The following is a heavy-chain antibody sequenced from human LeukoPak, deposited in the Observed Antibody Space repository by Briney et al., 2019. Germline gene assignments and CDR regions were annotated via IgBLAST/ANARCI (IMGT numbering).Heavy chain of an antibody. CDR3: ARVQYSAYEDAFDI. CDR1: GFTFSSYE. CDR2: ISSSGSTI. V-gene: IGHV3-48*03. J-gene: IGHJ3*02. Sequence: GRSLRLSCAASGFTFSSYEMNWVRQAPGKGLEWVSYISSSGSTIYYADSVKGRFTISRDNAKNSLYLQMNSLRAEDTAVYYCARVQYSAYEDAFDIWGQGTMVTVSS. D-gene: IGHD5-12*01.